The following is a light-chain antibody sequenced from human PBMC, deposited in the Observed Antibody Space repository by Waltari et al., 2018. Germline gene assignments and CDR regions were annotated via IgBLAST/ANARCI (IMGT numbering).Light chain of an antibody. Sequence: DIVLIQSPDSLAVALGEGATITCKSNRSLLCKANTNCLGWYQQKPGQPPKLLIHWASTRESGVPDRFSGSGSGTDFTLTISSLQAEDVAVYYCHQYYDTPYTFGGGTKVEI. CDR1: RSLLCKANTNC. V-gene: IGKV4-1*01. CDR2: WAS. J-gene: IGKJ4*01. CDR3: HQYYDTPYT.